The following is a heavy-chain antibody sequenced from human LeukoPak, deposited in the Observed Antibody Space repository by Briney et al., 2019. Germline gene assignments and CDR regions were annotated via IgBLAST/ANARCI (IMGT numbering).Heavy chain of an antibody. V-gene: IGHV1-2*02. D-gene: IGHD2-2*01. CDR2: INPNRGGT. Sequence: ASVKVSCKASGYTFTDYYMHWVRQAPGQGLELMGWINPNRGGTNYAQKFQGRVTMTRDTSISTAYMELSRLRSDDTAAYYCARIYCSSTNCYFFDYWGQGTLVTVSS. J-gene: IGHJ4*02. CDR1: GYTFTDYY. CDR3: ARIYCSSTNCYFFDY.